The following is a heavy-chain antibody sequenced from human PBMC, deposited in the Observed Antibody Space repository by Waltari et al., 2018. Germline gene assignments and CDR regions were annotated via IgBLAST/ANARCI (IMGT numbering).Heavy chain of an antibody. J-gene: IGHJ5*02. D-gene: IGHD2-2*01. CDR1: GNSLSDNY. V-gene: IGHV1-69-2*01. Sequence: EIRLLQSGAEVKKPGATVKISCKASGNSLSDNYIHWVQQVPGKGLEWIGRIDPEDGETNYAEKFEDRVTLTADLATETAYLELSRLSSDDTATYYCARRSGHCDGTTCSAGWFDPWGQGTLVKVSS. CDR3: ARRSGHCDGTTCSAGWFDP. CDR2: IDPEDGET.